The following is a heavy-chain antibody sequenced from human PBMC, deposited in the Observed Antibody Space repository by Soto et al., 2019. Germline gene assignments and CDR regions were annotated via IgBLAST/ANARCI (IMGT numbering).Heavy chain of an antibody. CDR2: IIPIFGTA. CDR3: AREVRQEAAGSDY. V-gene: IGHV1-69*13. D-gene: IGHD6-13*01. J-gene: IGHJ4*02. CDR1: GGTFSSYA. Sequence: SVKVSCKASGGTFSSYAISWVRQAPGQGLEWMGGIIPIFGTANYAQKFQGRVTITADESTSTAYMELSSLRSEDTAVYYCAREVRQEAAGSDYWGQGTLVTVAS.